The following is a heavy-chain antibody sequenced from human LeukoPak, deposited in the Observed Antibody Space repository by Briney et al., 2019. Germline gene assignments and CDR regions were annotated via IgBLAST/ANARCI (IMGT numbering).Heavy chain of an antibody. J-gene: IGHJ3*02. D-gene: IGHD6-19*01. V-gene: IGHV4-59*08. CDR3: ARLRPVAGYDAFDI. CDR2: FYYGGST. Sequence: SETLSLACTVSSGSISSYYWSWIRQPPGKGLEWIGYFYYGGSTSYNPSLRSRVTMSVDTSKNQFSLKLSSVTAADTAVYYCARLRPVAGYDAFDIWGQGTMVTVSS. CDR1: SGSISSYY.